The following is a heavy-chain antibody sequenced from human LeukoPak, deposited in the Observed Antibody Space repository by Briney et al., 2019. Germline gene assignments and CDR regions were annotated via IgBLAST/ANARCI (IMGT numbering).Heavy chain of an antibody. CDR3: ARGLPYGDYWFDP. CDR1: GGSISSYY. D-gene: IGHD4-17*01. J-gene: IGHJ5*02. Sequence: TSETLSLTCTVSGGSISSYYWSWIRQPPGKGLEWIGEINHSGSTNYNPSLKSRVTISVDTSKNQFSLKLSSVTAADTAVYYCARGLPYGDYWFDPWGQGTLVTVSS. CDR2: INHSGST. V-gene: IGHV4-34*01.